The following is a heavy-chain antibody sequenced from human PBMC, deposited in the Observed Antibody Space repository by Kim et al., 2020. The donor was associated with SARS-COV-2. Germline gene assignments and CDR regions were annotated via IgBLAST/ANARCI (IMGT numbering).Heavy chain of an antibody. Sequence: ASVKVSCKVSGYTLTELSMHWVRQAPGKGLEWMGGFDPEDGETIYAQKFQGRVTMTEDTSTDTAYMELSSLRSEDTAVYYCAIWGRRRFLEWLGTTDYYYGMDVWGQGTTVTVSS. CDR2: FDPEDGET. CDR3: AIWGRRRFLEWLGTTDYYYGMDV. D-gene: IGHD3-3*01. V-gene: IGHV1-24*01. J-gene: IGHJ6*02. CDR1: GYTLTELS.